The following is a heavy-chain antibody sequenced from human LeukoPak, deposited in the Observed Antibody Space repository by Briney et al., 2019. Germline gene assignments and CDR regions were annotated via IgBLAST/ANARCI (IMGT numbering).Heavy chain of an antibody. Sequence: GGSLRLSCAASGFTFSSYGMHWVRQAPGKGLEWEAFIRYDGSNKYYADSVKGRFTISRDNSKNTLYLQMNSLRAEDTAVYYCAKGDRALWALDYWGQGTLVTVSS. CDR1: GFTFSSYG. D-gene: IGHD1-26*01. CDR3: AKGDRALWALDY. V-gene: IGHV3-30*02. J-gene: IGHJ4*02. CDR2: IRYDGSNK.